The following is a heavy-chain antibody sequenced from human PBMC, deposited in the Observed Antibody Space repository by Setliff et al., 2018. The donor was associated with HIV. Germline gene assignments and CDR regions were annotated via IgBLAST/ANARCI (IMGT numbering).Heavy chain of an antibody. CDR2: INAGNGNT. D-gene: IGHD3-22*01. CDR3: ARDVITDDYAAFDI. Sequence: ASVKVSCKASGYTFSNYVMQWVRQAPGQRLEWMGWINAGNGNTKYSQEFQGRVTITTDTSADTAYMELRSLRSDDTAVYYCARDVITDDYAAFDIWGQGTMVTVSS. J-gene: IGHJ3*02. CDR1: GYTFSNYV. V-gene: IGHV1-3*01.